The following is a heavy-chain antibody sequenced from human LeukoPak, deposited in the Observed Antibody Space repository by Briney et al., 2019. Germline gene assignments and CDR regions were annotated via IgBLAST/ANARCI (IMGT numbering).Heavy chain of an antibody. CDR2: THDSGNS. J-gene: IGHJ5*02. V-gene: IGHV4-59*13. CDR1: GDSITNNY. D-gene: IGHD6-6*01. Sequence: SETLSLTCTVSGDSITNNYWAWIRQPPGKGLEWIGYTHDSGNSNYNPSLRSRVTISVDTSKNQFSLRLTSVTAADTAVYYCARDEYSTSSWFDPWGQGTLVTVSS. CDR3: ARDEYSTSSWFDP.